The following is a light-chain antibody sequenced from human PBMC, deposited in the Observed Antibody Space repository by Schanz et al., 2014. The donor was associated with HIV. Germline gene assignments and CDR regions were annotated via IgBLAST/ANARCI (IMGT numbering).Light chain of an antibody. V-gene: IGLV2-14*01. CDR2: EVN. CDR1: YSDIGAYLY. Sequence: QSALTQPASVSGSPGQSITIPCTGTYSDIGAYLYVSWYQQHPGRAPKLIIYEVNKRPSGVPDRFSGSRSGNTASLTITGLQAEDEADYYCQSYDSSLSGVFGGGTKLTVL. CDR3: QSYDSSLSGV. J-gene: IGLJ3*02.